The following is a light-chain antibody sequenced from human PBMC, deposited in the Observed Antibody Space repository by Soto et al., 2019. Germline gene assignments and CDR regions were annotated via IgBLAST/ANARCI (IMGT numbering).Light chain of an antibody. CDR1: SSDIGTYNR. J-gene: IGLJ2*01. V-gene: IGLV2-14*01. CDR3: SSYTGAPTLEV. Sequence: QSALTQPASVSGSPGQSIAISCPGTSSDIGTYNRVSWYQHRPGKAPKLIIYEVSTRPSGVSDRFSGSKSGNTASLTISGLQPEYEADYYCSSYTGAPTLEVFGGGTKLTVL. CDR2: EVS.